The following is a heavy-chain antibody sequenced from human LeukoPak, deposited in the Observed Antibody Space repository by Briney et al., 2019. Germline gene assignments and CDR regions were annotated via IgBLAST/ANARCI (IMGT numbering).Heavy chain of an antibody. V-gene: IGHV3-33*01. CDR3: ARDHRPEIQYYYMDV. CDR1: GFSLSNYG. Sequence: GGSLRLSCAASGFSLSNYGMHWVRQAPGKGLEGVAALLYDGNTKHYADSVKGRLTIYRDISKNTFYLQMNSLTAEDTAVYYCARDHRPEIQYYYMDVWGKGTTVAVSS. J-gene: IGHJ6*03. D-gene: IGHD1-14*01. CDR2: LLYDGNTK.